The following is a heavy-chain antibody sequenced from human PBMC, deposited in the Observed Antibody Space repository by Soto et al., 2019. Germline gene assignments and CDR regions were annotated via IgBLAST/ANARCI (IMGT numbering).Heavy chain of an antibody. CDR1: GGSISSYY. CDR2: IYYSGST. J-gene: IGHJ5*02. Sequence: PSETLSLTCTVSGGSISSYYWSWIRQPPGKGLEWIGYIYYSGSTNYNPSLKSRVTISVDTSKNQFSLKLSSVTAADTAVYYCARERLSSSWYRMGGWFDPWGQGTLVTVSS. D-gene: IGHD6-13*01. CDR3: ARERLSSSWYRMGGWFDP. V-gene: IGHV4-59*01.